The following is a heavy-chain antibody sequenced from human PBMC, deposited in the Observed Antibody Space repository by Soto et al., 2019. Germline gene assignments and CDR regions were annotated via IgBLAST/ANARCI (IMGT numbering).Heavy chain of an antibody. Sequence: QVQLVESGGGVVQPGRSLRLSCAASGFTFSSYAMHWVRQAPGKGLEWVAVISYDGSNKYYEDSVKGRFTISRDNSKNTLYLQMNSLRAEDTAVYYCARDPLWGTAMVLWYFDLWGRGTLVTVSS. J-gene: IGHJ2*01. CDR2: ISYDGSNK. V-gene: IGHV3-30-3*01. CDR1: GFTFSSYA. D-gene: IGHD5-18*01. CDR3: ARDPLWGTAMVLWYFDL.